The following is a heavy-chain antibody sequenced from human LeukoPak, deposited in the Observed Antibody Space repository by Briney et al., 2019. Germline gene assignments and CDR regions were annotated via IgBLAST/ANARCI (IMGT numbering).Heavy chain of an antibody. Sequence: GGSLRLSCAASGFSFSTYSMNWVRQAPGKGLEWVSGIGASGGSTYYADSVKGRFTISRDNSKNTLYLQMNSLRTEDTAVYYCAKAEGYDILTGLDYWGQGTLVTVSS. CDR1: GFSFSTYS. J-gene: IGHJ4*02. V-gene: IGHV3-23*01. D-gene: IGHD3-9*01. CDR2: IGASGGST. CDR3: AKAEGYDILTGLDY.